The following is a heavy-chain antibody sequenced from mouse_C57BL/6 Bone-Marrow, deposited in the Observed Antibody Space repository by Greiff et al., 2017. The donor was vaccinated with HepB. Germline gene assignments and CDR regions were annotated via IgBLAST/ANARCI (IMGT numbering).Heavy chain of an antibody. V-gene: IGHV1-52*01. J-gene: IGHJ4*01. D-gene: IGHD2-1*01. Sequence: QVQLKQPGAELVRPGSSVKLSCKASGYTFTSYWMHWVKQRPIQGLEWIGNIDPSDSETHYNQKFKDKATLTVDKSSSTAYMQLSSLTSEDSAVYYCARLNYLYAMDYWGQGTSVTVSS. CDR1: GYTFTSYW. CDR2: IDPSDSET. CDR3: ARLNYLYAMDY.